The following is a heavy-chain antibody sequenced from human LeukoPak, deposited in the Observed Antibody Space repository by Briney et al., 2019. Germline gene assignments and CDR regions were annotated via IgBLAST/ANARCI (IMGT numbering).Heavy chain of an antibody. D-gene: IGHD3-22*01. V-gene: IGHV4-39*02. CDR3: ARDPSNSSGYP. CDR1: GGSISSSSYY. Sequence: PSETLSLTCTVSGGSISSSSYYWGWIRQPPGKGLEWIGSIYYSGSTYYNPSLKSRVTISVDTSKNQFSLKLSSVTAADTAVYYCARDPSNSSGYPWGQGTLVTVSS. CDR2: IYYSGST. J-gene: IGHJ4*02.